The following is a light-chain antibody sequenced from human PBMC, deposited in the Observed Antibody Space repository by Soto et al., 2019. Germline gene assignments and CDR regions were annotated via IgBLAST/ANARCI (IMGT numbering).Light chain of an antibody. CDR2: LGSDGRH. Sequence: QLVLTQSPSASASLGASVKLTCTLSSGHSTYAIAWHQQQPEKGPRYLMKLGSDGRHSKGDGIPDRFSGSSSGAERYLTISSLQSEDEADYYCQTWGTGIRVFGGGTKLTVL. CDR3: QTWGTGIRV. V-gene: IGLV4-69*01. J-gene: IGLJ3*02. CDR1: SGHSTYA.